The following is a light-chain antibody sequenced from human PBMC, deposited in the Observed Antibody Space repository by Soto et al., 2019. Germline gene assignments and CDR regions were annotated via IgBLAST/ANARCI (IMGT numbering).Light chain of an antibody. Sequence: IVMTQSPATLSVSPGERATLSCRASQSISSNLAWYQQKPGQAPRLLIYGASTRATGIPARFSGSGSGTEFTLTNSSLQSEDFAIYYCQHYNNWPPWTFGQGTKVEIK. J-gene: IGKJ1*01. CDR1: QSISSN. V-gene: IGKV3-15*01. CDR2: GAS. CDR3: QHYNNWPPWT.